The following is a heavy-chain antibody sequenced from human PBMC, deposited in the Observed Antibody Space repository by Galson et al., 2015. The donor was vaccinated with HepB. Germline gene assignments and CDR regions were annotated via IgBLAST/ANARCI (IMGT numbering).Heavy chain of an antibody. D-gene: IGHD2-21*02. Sequence: SETLSLTCAVYGGSFSGYYWSWIRQPPGKGLEWIGEINHSGSTNYNPSLKSRVTISVDTSKNQFSLKQSSVTAADTAVYYCACSNVAYCGGDCRTYWGQGTLVTVSS. V-gene: IGHV4-34*01. CDR2: INHSGST. CDR1: GGSFSGYY. CDR3: ACSNVAYCGGDCRTY. J-gene: IGHJ4*02.